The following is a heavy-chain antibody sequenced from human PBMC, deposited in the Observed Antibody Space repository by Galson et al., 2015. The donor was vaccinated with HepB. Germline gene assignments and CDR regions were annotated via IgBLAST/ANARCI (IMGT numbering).Heavy chain of an antibody. CDR3: ARVRRPDLKYYYYYGMDV. J-gene: IGHJ6*02. CDR2: ISAYNGNT. CDR1: GYTFTSYG. Sequence: SVKVSCKASGYTFTSYGISWVRQAPGQGLEWMGWISAYNGNTNYAQKLQGRVTMTTDTSTSTAYMELRSLRSDDTAVYYCARVRRPDLKYYYYYGMDVWGQGTTVTVSS. V-gene: IGHV1-18*04. D-gene: IGHD6-25*01.